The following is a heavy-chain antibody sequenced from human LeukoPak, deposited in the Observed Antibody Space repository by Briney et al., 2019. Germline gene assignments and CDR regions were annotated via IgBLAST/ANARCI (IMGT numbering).Heavy chain of an antibody. D-gene: IGHD2-15*01. CDR1: GFTFSSYW. CDR2: ISSSGGTI. V-gene: IGHV3-48*04. J-gene: IGHJ3*02. CDR3: ARNAAGAFDI. Sequence: GGSLRLSCAASGFTFSSYWMNWVRQAPGKGLEWVSYISSSGGTIYYADSVKGRFTISRDNARNSLYLQMNSLRAEDTAVYYCARNAAGAFDIWGQGTMVTVSS.